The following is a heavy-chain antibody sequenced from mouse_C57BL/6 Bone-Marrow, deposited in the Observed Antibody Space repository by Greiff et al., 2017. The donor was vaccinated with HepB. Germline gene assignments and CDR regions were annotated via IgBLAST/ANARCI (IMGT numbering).Heavy chain of an antibody. Sequence: EVHLVESGGGLVQPKGSLKLSCAASGFTFNTYAMHWVRQAPGKGLEWVARIRSKSSNYATYYADAVKDKFTISRDDSQNMLYLQINNLKTEETAMYYCVRVRNRYFDVWGTGTAVTVSS. J-gene: IGHJ1*03. CDR2: IRSKSSNYAT. CDR3: VRVRNRYFDV. V-gene: IGHV10-3*01. CDR1: GFTFNTYA.